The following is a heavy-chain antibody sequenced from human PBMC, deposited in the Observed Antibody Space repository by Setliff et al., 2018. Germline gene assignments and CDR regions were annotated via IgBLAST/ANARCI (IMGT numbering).Heavy chain of an antibody. CDR3: ARGGYNGYAVFDD. J-gene: IGHJ4*02. CDR1: GGSISGYY. D-gene: IGHD5-12*01. Sequence: SETLSLTCTVSGGSISGYYWSWIRQPPGKGLEWIGNIYYTGSPSYSPSLRSRGTISVDTSKNKFSLSLSSVTAADTAVYYCARGGYNGYAVFDDWGQGALVTVSS. CDR2: IYYTGSP. V-gene: IGHV4-59*01.